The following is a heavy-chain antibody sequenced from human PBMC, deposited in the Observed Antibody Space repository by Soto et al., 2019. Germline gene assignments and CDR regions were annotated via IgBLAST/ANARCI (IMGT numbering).Heavy chain of an antibody. D-gene: IGHD3-3*01. CDR3: ARVGFLEWLSANDAFDI. Sequence: GGSLRLSCAASGFTFSSYWMHWVRQAPGKGLVWVSRINSDGSSTSYADSVKGRFTISRDNAKNTLYLQMNSLRAEDTAVYYCARVGFLEWLSANDAFDIWGQGTMVTVSS. CDR1: GFTFSSYW. V-gene: IGHV3-74*01. CDR2: INSDGSST. J-gene: IGHJ3*02.